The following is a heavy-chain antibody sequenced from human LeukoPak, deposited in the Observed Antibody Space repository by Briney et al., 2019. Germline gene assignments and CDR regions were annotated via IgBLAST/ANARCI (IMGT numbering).Heavy chain of an antibody. CDR2: IYYSGST. CDR1: SGSISTSNYY. J-gene: IGHJ3*01. CDR3: AKPSNYYGSATDAFDF. Sequence: SETLSLTCTVSSGSISTSNYYWGWVRQPPGKGLEWIGNIYYSGSTYYNPSPKSRVTISVDTSKNHFSLKLNSVTAADTAVYYCAKPSNYYGSATDAFDFWGQGTMVTVSS. D-gene: IGHD3-10*01. V-gene: IGHV4-39*07.